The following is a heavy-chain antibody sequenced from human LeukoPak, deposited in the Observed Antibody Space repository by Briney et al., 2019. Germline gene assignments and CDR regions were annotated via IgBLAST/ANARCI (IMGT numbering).Heavy chain of an antibody. V-gene: IGHV4-38-2*02. CDR2: IYHSRST. CDR3: ARHYLYDTSGDGTYYFDY. D-gene: IGHD3-22*01. J-gene: IGHJ4*02. Sequence: SETLSLSCIVSGYSINSGYHWGWTRQPPGKGLEWIGSIYHSRSTYYNPSLKSRVTISIDTSKNQFSLKLSSVTAADTAVYYCARHYLYDTSGDGTYYFDYWGQGTLVTVSS. CDR1: GYSINSGYH.